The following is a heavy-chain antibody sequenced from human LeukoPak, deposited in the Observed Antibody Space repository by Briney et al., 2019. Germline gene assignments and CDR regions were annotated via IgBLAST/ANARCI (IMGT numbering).Heavy chain of an antibody. J-gene: IGHJ3*02. V-gene: IGHV3-11*01. Sequence: GGSLRLSCAASGFSFSDYYMTWIRQAPGKGLEWVSYISSGGDTIYYADSVKGRFTISRDNAKNSLYLQMNSLRAEDTAVYYCARAGWWELPRYAFDIWGQGTMVTVSS. CDR1: GFSFSDYY. CDR3: ARAGWWELPRYAFDI. CDR2: ISSGGDTI. D-gene: IGHD1-26*01.